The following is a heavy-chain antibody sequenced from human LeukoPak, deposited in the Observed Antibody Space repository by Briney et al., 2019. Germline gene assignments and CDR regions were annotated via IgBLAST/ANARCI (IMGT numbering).Heavy chain of an antibody. CDR2: IDPRSGGT. V-gene: IGHV1-2*02. J-gene: IGHJ4*02. CDR1: GYTFPDYY. Sequence: GASVKVSCKASGYTFPDYYIHWVRRAPGQGLEWMGWIDPRSGGTKCTQKFQGRVTMTRDTSISTVYLDLSGLTFDDTAVYYCATDNYGTLDYWGQGTLVTVSS. D-gene: IGHD3-16*01. CDR3: ATDNYGTLDY.